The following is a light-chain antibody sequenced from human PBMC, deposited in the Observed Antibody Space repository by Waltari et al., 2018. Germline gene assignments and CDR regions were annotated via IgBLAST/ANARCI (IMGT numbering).Light chain of an antibody. Sequence: QSVLPQPPSASGPPGPRVTIPCSGSASNIGGNLVNWYQQLPGKAPKLLIYRSDQRPSGVPDRFSGSKTGTSASLAISGLQSDDEADYFCASWDDSLNGHWVFGGGTKVTVL. CDR2: RSD. CDR3: ASWDDSLNGHWV. CDR1: ASNIGGNL. V-gene: IGLV1-44*01. J-gene: IGLJ3*02.